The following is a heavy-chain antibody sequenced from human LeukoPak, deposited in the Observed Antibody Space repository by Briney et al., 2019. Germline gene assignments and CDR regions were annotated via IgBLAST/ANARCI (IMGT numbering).Heavy chain of an antibody. J-gene: IGHJ5*02. Sequence: ASVKVSCKASGYTFTSYGISWVRQAPGQGLEWMGWISAYNGNTNYAQKLQGRVTMTTDTSTSTAYMELRSLRSDDTAVYYCARDLGEYYDILTGYLSWFDPWGQGTLVTVSS. CDR3: ARDLGEYYDILTGYLSWFDP. D-gene: IGHD3-9*01. CDR2: ISAYNGNT. CDR1: GYTFTSYG. V-gene: IGHV1-18*01.